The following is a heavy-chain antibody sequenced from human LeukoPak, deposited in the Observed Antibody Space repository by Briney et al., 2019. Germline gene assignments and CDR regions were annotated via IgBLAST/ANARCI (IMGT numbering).Heavy chain of an antibody. J-gene: IGHJ4*02. V-gene: IGHV1-2*02. Sequence: ASAKVSCKASGFTFSGHYIHWVRQAPGQGLEWMGYINPHSGGTSSPQKFQGRVTMTTDTSISAVYMELSSLTSDDTAMYYCVREGNELLSKNFDYWGQGSLVTVSS. CDR1: GFTFSGHY. CDR3: VREGNELLSKNFDY. CDR2: INPHSGGT. D-gene: IGHD2-21*02.